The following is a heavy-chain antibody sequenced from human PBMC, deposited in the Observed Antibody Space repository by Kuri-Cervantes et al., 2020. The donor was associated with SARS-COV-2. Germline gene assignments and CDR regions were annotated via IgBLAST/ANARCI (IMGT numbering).Heavy chain of an antibody. V-gene: IGHV4-4*07. CDR1: GGSISSYY. J-gene: IGHJ6*03. CDR2: IYTSGST. D-gene: IGHD3-3*01. CDR3: ARDLLLPHTIFGVVHTEVYYYYYMDV. Sequence: SETLPLTCTVSGGSISSYYWSWIRQPAGKGLEWIGRIYTSGSTNYNPSLKSRVTMSVDTSKNQFSLKLSSVTAADTAVYYCARDLLLPHTIFGVVHTEVYYYYYMDVWGKGTTVTVSS.